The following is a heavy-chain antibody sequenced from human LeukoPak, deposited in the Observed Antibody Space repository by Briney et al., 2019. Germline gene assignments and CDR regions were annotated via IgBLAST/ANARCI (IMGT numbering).Heavy chain of an antibody. CDR1: GGSFSGYY. D-gene: IGHD6-13*01. V-gene: IGHV4-34*01. CDR3: ARGLYSSSWPLDY. CDR2: INHSGST. J-gene: IGHJ4*02. Sequence: PSETLSLTCAVYGGSFSGYYWSWIRQPPGKGLEWIGEINHSGSTNYNPSLKSRVTISVDTSKNQFSLKLSSVTAADTAVYYCARGLYSSSWPLDYWGQGTPVTVSS.